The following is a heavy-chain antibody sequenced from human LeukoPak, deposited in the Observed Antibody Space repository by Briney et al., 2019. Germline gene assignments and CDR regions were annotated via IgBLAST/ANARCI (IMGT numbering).Heavy chain of an antibody. CDR1: GYTFTSYY. D-gene: IGHD4-11*01. J-gene: IGHJ6*02. CDR3: ARAVMTTSIYYYYGMDV. V-gene: IGHV1-46*01. CDR2: INPSGGST. Sequence: GASVKVSCKASGYTFTSYYMHWVRQAPGQGLEWMGIINPSGGSTSYAQKFQGRVTMTRDTSTSTVYMELSSLRSEDTAVYYCARAVMTTSIYYYYGMDVWGQGTTVTVSS.